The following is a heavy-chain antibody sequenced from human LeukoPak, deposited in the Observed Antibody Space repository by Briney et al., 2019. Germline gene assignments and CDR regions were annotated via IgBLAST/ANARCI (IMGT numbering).Heavy chain of an antibody. CDR2: ISGNGGTT. J-gene: IGHJ4*02. Sequence: GGSLRLSCAASGFTFSSYAMGWVHQAPGKGLEWVSAISGNGGTTYDADSVKGRFTISRDNSKNTLYLQMNSLRAEDTAVYYCAHSPTVTTSGIAKYIDYWGQGTLVTVSS. V-gene: IGHV3-23*01. CDR1: GFTFSSYA. D-gene: IGHD4-17*01. CDR3: AHSPTVTTSGIAKYIDY.